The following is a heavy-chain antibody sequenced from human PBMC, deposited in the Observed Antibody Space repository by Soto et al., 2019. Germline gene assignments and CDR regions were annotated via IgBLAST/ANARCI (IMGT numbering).Heavy chain of an antibody. Sequence: QLQLQESGPGLVKPSETLSLTCTVSGGSISSSNYYWGWIRQPPGKGLEWIGSISYSGSTYYNPSLKSRVTISVDTSKNQFSLKLNSVTAADTAVYYCARRREGLERYSSSSYYFDYWGQGSLVTVSS. J-gene: IGHJ4*02. D-gene: IGHD6-6*01. CDR3: ARRREGLERYSSSSYYFDY. CDR2: ISYSGST. V-gene: IGHV4-39*01. CDR1: GGSISSSNYY.